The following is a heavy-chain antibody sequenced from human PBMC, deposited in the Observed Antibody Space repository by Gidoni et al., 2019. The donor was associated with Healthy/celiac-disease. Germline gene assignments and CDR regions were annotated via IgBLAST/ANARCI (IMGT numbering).Heavy chain of an antibody. CDR2: ISSSSSTI. Sequence: EVQLVESGGGLVQPGRSLRLSCAASGFTFSSYSMNWVRQAPGKGLEWVSYISSSSSTIYYADSVKGRFTISRDNAKNSLYLQMNSLRAEDTAVYYCARVLRLVGATADAFDIWGQGTMVTVSS. D-gene: IGHD1-26*01. CDR1: GFTFSSYS. J-gene: IGHJ3*02. V-gene: IGHV3-48*01. CDR3: ARVLRLVGATADAFDI.